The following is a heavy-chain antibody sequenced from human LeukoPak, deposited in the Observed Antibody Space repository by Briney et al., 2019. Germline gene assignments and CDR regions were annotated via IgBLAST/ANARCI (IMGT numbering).Heavy chain of an antibody. Sequence: GGSLRLSCAASGFTFISYWMSWVRQAPGKGLEWVANIKQDGSEKYYVDSVKGRFTISRDNAKNELYLQMNSLRAEDTAVYYCARYYDSSGYLDYWGQGTLVTVSS. CDR3: ARYYDSSGYLDY. CDR2: IKQDGSEK. J-gene: IGHJ4*02. CDR1: GFTFISYW. D-gene: IGHD3-22*01. V-gene: IGHV3-7*01.